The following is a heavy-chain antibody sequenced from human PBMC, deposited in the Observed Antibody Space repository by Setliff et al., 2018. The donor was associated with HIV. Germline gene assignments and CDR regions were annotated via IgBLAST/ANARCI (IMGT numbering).Heavy chain of an antibody. CDR3: ARMRAAAVGGFDY. D-gene: IGHD6-13*01. CDR1: GGSFSGYY. J-gene: IGHJ4*02. V-gene: IGHV2-70*11. Sequence: TLSLTCAVYGGSFSGYYWSWIRQPPGKALEWLARIDWDDDKYYSTSLKTRLTISKDTSKNQVVLTMTNMDPVDTATYYCARMRAAAVGGFDYWGQGTLVTVSS. CDR2: IDWDDDK.